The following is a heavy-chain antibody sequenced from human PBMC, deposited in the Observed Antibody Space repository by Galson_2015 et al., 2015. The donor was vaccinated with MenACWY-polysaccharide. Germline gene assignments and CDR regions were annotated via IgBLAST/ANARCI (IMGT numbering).Heavy chain of an antibody. CDR2: ISGSGGST. J-gene: IGHJ1*01. CDR3: AKEADVAVAGYAEYFQH. CDR1: GFPFDIYA. V-gene: IGHV3-23*01. D-gene: IGHD6-19*01. Sequence: SLRLSCAASGFPFDIYAMRWVRQAPGKGLEWVSAISGSGGSTYYADSVKGRFTISRDNSKNALYLQMNSRRTEDTAVYYSAKEADVAVAGYAEYFQHWGQGTLVTVSS.